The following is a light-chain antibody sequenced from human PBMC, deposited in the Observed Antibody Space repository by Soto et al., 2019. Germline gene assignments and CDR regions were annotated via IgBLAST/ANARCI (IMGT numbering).Light chain of an antibody. J-gene: IGKJ1*01. CDR2: KAS. V-gene: IGKV1-5*03. Sequence: DIQRTQSPATLSRSAGTIVTISGRASQTISRWLAWYKQKPGKAPKLLIYKASTLKSGVPSRFSGSGSGTEFTLTISSLQPEDFETYYCQHYNSYPEAFGQGTKVDIK. CDR1: QTISRW. CDR3: QHYNSYPEA.